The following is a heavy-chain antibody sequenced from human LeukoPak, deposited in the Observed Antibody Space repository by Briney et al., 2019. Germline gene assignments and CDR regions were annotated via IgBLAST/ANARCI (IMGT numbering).Heavy chain of an antibody. J-gene: IGHJ6*02. CDR3: ARGQGCSGGSCYSYYYYYYGMDV. D-gene: IGHD2-15*01. Sequence: ASVKVSCKASGYTFTSYYMHWVRQATGQGLEWMGWMNPNSGNTGYAQKFQGRVTMTRNTSISTAYMELSSLRSEDTAVYYCARGQGCSGGSCYSYYYYYYGMDVWGQGTTVTVSS. CDR1: GYTFTSYY. CDR2: MNPNSGNT. V-gene: IGHV1-8*02.